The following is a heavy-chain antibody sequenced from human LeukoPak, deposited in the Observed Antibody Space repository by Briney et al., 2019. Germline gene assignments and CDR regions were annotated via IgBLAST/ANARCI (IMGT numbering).Heavy chain of an antibody. V-gene: IGHV1-2*02. Sequence: ASVKVSCKASGYTFTGYYMHWVRQAPGQGPEWMGWINPNSGGTNYAQKFQGRVTMTRDTSISTAYMELSRLRSDDTAVYYCARVNGYYWQNAFDIWGQGTMVTVSS. CDR1: GYTFTGYY. CDR2: INPNSGGT. J-gene: IGHJ3*02. CDR3: ARVNGYYWQNAFDI. D-gene: IGHD3-22*01.